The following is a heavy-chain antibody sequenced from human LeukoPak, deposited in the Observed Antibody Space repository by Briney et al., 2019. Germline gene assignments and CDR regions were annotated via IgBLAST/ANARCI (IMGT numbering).Heavy chain of an antibody. D-gene: IGHD6-19*01. CDR2: ISRSTGTT. CDR3: AKRAAVSGIVGPFDY. V-gene: IGHV3-23*01. J-gene: IGHJ4*02. CDR1: GFSFSSFA. Sequence: GGSLRLSCAVSGFSFSSFALSWVRQAPGKGLEWVSSISRSTGTTLYADSVKGRFTISRDNSKNTGFLQMNNLRAEDTAVYYCAKRAAVSGIVGPFDYWGQGTLVTVSS.